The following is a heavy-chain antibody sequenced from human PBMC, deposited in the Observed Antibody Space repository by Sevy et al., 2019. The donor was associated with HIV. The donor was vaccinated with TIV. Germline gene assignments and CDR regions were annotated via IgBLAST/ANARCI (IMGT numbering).Heavy chain of an antibody. CDR3: ARDQGYCTNGVCYTDYYYYGMDV. CDR2: ISYDGSNK. V-gene: IGHV3-30*04. Sequence: GGSLRLSCAASGFTFSSYAMHWVRQAPGKGLEWVAVISYDGSNKYYSDSVKDRFTTSRGNSKNTLYLQMNSLRAEDTAVYYCARDQGYCTNGVCYTDYYYYGMDVWGQGTTVTVSS. CDR1: GFTFSSYA. J-gene: IGHJ6*02. D-gene: IGHD2-8*01.